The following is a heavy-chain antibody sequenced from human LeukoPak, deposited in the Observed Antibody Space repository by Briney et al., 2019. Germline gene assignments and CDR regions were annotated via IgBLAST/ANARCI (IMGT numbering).Heavy chain of an antibody. V-gene: IGHV3-30*02. CDR3: AKTVSSSWGFFDS. CDR1: GFTFRSYG. D-gene: IGHD6-6*01. Sequence: GGSLRLSCAASGFTFRSYGMHWVRQAPGKGLEWMAFVRDDGSTKYYADSVKGRFPISRDNSKSTLFLQMNSLRAEDTAVYFCAKTVSSSWGFFDSWGQGTLVTVSS. J-gene: IGHJ4*02. CDR2: VRDDGSTK.